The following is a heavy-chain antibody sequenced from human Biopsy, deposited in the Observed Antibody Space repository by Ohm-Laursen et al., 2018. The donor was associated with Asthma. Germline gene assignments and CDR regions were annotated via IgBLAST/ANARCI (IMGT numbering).Heavy chain of an antibody. CDR2: VSWNSGSI. Sequence: SLRLSCAASGFTFADYAMHWVRQAPGKGLEWVSGVSWNSGSIDYADSVKGRFTISRDNAKNSLYLQMNSLRVEDTAVYYCARDGRWFDPWGQGTLVTVSS. CDR3: ARDGRWFDP. CDR1: GFTFADYA. J-gene: IGHJ5*02. V-gene: IGHV3-9*01.